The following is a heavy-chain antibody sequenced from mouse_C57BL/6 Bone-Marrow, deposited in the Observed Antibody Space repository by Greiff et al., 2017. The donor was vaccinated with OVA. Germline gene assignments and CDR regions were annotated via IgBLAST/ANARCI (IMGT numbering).Heavy chain of an antibody. CDR3: ARHRGGTTVRKLGYFDV. V-gene: IGHV2-6-1*01. J-gene: IGHJ1*03. Sequence: VQLQQSGPGLVAPSQRLSITCTVSGFSLTSYGVHWVRQPPGKGLEWLVVIWSDGSTTYNSALKSRLSISKDNSKSQVFLKMNSLQTDDTAMYYCARHRGGTTVRKLGYFDVWGTGTTVTVSS. CDR2: IWSDGST. D-gene: IGHD1-1*01. CDR1: GFSLTSYG.